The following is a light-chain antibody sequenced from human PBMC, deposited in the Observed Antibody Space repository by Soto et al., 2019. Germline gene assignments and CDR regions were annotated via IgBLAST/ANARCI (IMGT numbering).Light chain of an antibody. CDR3: QKYNTAHLT. CDR1: QGIAPY. J-gene: IGKJ4*01. CDR2: ATS. Sequence: DVQMTQSPSSLSAFVGDRVTITCRASQGIAPYLAWFQQKPGKVPKLLIYATSTLQSGVPSRFSGSGSGTDFTLTISSLQPEDVATYYCQKYNTAHLTFGGGTKVEIK. V-gene: IGKV1-27*01.